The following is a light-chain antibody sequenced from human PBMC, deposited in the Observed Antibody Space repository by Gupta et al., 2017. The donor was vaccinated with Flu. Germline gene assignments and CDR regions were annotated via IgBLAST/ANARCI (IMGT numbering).Light chain of an antibody. J-gene: IGLJ2*01. CDR3: SSYTNANTVVV. CDR2: EVS. Sequence: SSDVVGYDYVVSYQQHPGNAPKLMLFEVSRRPAGIADRFSGSRSGNTASLTITGLLADDEASYYCSSYTNANTVVVFGGGTKVTVL. CDR1: SSDVVGYDY. V-gene: IGLV2-14*01.